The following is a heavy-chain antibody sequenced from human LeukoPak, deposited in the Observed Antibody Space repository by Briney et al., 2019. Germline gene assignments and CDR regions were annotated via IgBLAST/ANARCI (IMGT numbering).Heavy chain of an antibody. CDR1: GFSLSTSGVG. D-gene: IGHD2-15*01. CDR2: IYWDDDE. CDR3: THWTRHDGYCSGGSCYGLHY. J-gene: IGHJ4*02. V-gene: IGHV2-5*02. Sequence: SGPTLVKPTQTLTLTCTFSGFSLSTSGVGVGWVRQPPGKALEWLALIYWDDDERYSPSLNSRLTITKDTSKNQVVLTVTDMDPVDTATYYCTHWTRHDGYCSGGSCYGLHYWGQGTLVTVSS.